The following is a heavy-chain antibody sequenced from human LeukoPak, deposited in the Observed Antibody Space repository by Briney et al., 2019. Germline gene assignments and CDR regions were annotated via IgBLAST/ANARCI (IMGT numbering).Heavy chain of an antibody. Sequence: ETLSLTCAVYGGSFSGYYWSWVRQAPGKGLEWVSSISGSGGSTYYADSVKGRFTISRDNSKNTLYLQMNSLRAEDTAVYYCARDSGGATVYYYYMDVWGKGTTVTVSS. J-gene: IGHJ6*03. CDR1: GGSFSGYY. D-gene: IGHD1-26*01. CDR3: ARDSGGATVYYYYMDV. CDR2: ISGSGGST. V-gene: IGHV3-23*01.